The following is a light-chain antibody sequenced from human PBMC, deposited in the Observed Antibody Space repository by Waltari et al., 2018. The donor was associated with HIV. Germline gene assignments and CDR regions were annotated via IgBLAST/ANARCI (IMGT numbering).Light chain of an antibody. Sequence: IVMPQSPATLSVSPGERATLSCRASQSVSSNLAWYQQKPGQAPRLLIYDASTRATGIPARFSGSGSGTYFTLTISSLQSEDFAVYYCQQYNNWPPGTFGQGAKLEIK. J-gene: IGKJ2*01. CDR1: QSVSSN. V-gene: IGKV3-15*01. CDR2: DAS. CDR3: QQYNNWPPGT.